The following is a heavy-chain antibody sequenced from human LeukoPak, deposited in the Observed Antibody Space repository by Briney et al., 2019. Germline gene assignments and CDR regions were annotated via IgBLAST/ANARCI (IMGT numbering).Heavy chain of an antibody. V-gene: IGHV1-2*02. J-gene: IGHJ4*02. CDR2: INPNSGGT. CDR3: ARWDYYGSGSYYPLDY. CDR1: GYTFTGYY. Sequence: ASVKVSCKASGYTFTGYYMHWVRQAPGQGLEWMGWINPNSGGTNYAQKFQGRVTMTRDTSISTAYMELSRLRSDDTAVYYCARWDYYGSGSYYPLDYWGQGTLVTVSS. D-gene: IGHD3-10*01.